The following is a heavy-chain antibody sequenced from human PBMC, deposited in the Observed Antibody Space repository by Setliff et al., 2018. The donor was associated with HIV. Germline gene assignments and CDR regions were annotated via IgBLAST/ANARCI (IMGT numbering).Heavy chain of an antibody. V-gene: IGHV5-51*01. CDR3: SRASDPSHRMPPTNYYYYMDV. CDR1: GYSFTNYW. Sequence: GESLKISCKGSGYSFTNYWIGWLRQVPGKGLEWMGIIYPADSDTRYSPSFQGQVTISADKSISTAYLQWSSLRASDTAVYYCSRASDPSHRMPPTNYYYYMDVWGKGTKVTVSS. CDR2: IYPADSDT. J-gene: IGHJ6*03. D-gene: IGHD2-2*01.